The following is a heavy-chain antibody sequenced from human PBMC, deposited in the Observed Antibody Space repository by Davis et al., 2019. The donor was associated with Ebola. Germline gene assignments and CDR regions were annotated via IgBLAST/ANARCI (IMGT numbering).Heavy chain of an antibody. CDR1: GYTFTGYY. D-gene: IGHD2-2*02. Sequence: ASVKVSCKASGYTFTGYYMHWVRQAPGQGLEWRGWINPNSGGTNYAQKFQGRVTMTRDTSISTAYMELSRLRSDDTAVYYCARDGFLGYCSSTSCYTLDYWGQGTLVTVSS. J-gene: IGHJ4*02. CDR2: INPNSGGT. V-gene: IGHV1-2*02. CDR3: ARDGFLGYCSSTSCYTLDY.